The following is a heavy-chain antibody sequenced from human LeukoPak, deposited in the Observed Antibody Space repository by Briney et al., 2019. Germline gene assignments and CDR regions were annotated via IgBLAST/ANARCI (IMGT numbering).Heavy chain of an antibody. CDR3: ARGHYDDSSGYYYTHGYFDY. J-gene: IGHJ4*02. V-gene: IGHV4-59*01. Sequence: SETLSLTCTVSGGSFSSYYWSWIRQAPGKGVEWIGYIYYSGSTNYNPSLKSRVTISVDTSKNQFSLKLSSVTAADTAVYYCARGHYDDSSGYYYTHGYFDYWGQGTLVTVSS. CDR1: GGSFSSYY. CDR2: IYYSGST. D-gene: IGHD3-22*01.